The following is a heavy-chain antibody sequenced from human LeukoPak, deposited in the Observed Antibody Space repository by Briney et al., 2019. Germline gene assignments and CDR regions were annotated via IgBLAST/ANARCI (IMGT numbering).Heavy chain of an antibody. V-gene: IGHV3-74*01. CDR3: ASALSD. CDR2: INSDGSRT. D-gene: IGHD3-16*01. CDR1: GFTFSSYW. Sequence: PGGSLRLSCAASGFTFSSYWMDWVRQAPGKVLVCVSRINSDGSRTIYAASVNGRFTISRDNAKTTLYLRMNSLRAEDTAVYSCASALSDWGQGTLVTVSS. J-gene: IGHJ4*02.